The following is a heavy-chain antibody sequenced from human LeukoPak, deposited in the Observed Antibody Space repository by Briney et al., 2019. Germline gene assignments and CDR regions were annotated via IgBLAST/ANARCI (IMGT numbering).Heavy chain of an antibody. D-gene: IGHD3-3*01. CDR2: IYSGGST. CDR3: ARHDWFDP. J-gene: IGHJ5*02. V-gene: IGHV3-53*01. Sequence: GGSLGLSCAVSGFTVSGDYMSWVRQAPGKGLEWVSVIYSGGSTYYADSVKGRFTISRDNSKNMLYLQMNSLRAEDTAVYYCARHDWFDPWGQGTLVTVSS. CDR1: GFTVSGDY.